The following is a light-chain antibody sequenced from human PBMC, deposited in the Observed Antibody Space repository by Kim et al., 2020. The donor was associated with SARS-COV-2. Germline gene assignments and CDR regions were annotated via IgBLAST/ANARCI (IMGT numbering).Light chain of an antibody. J-gene: IGKJ1*01. CDR2: DAS. V-gene: IGKV3-20*01. Sequence: EIVLTQSPGTLSLSPGERATLSCRASQSVNSNYLAWYQQKPGQAPSLLIYDASSRATGIPDRFSASGSGTDFTLIISRLEPEDFAVYYCQQYGSSPETFGQGTKVDIK. CDR1: QSVNSNY. CDR3: QQYGSSPET.